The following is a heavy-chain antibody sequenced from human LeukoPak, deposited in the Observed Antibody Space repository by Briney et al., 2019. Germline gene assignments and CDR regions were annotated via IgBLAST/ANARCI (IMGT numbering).Heavy chain of an antibody. CDR1: GYTFTSYY. D-gene: IGHD3-9*01. CDR2: INPSGGST. J-gene: IGHJ4*02. Sequence: ASVKVSCKASGYTFTSYYMHWVRQAPGQGLEWMGIINPSGGSTSYAQKFQGRVTMTRDMSTSTVYMELSSLRSEDTAVYYCARLYTRLDFDWLSWDYWGQGTLVTVSS. CDR3: ARLYTRLDFDWLSWDY. V-gene: IGHV1-46*01.